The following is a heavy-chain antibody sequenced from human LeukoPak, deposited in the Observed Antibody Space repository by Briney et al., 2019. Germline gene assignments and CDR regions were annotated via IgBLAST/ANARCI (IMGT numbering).Heavy chain of an antibody. D-gene: IGHD4-11*01. CDR2: ISYDGSNK. Sequence: PGGSLRLSCAASGFTFSSCGMHWVRQAPGKGLEGVAVISYDGSNKYYAGSVKGRFTISRDNSKSTLYLQMNSLRAEDTAVYYCARVRPGSNYVDFDYWGQGTLVTVSS. J-gene: IGHJ4*02. CDR3: ARVRPGSNYVDFDY. CDR1: GFTFSSCG. V-gene: IGHV3-33*05.